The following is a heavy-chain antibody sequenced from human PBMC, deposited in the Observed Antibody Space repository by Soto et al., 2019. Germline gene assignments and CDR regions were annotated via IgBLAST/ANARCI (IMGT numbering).Heavy chain of an antibody. Sequence: SETLSLTCTVSGGSMSSSNWWNWVRHSPGKGLEWIGEAHHSGRTNYNPSLKSRVTISVDTSKDQFSLKLSSVTAADTAVYYCARDFTDSSGPTLGMGVWGQGTTVT. J-gene: IGHJ6*02. CDR3: ARDFTDSSGPTLGMGV. CDR1: GGSMSSSNW. D-gene: IGHD6-19*01. CDR2: AHHSGRT. V-gene: IGHV4-4*02.